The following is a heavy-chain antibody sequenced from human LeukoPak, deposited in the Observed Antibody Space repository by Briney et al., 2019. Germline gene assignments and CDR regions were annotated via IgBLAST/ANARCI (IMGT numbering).Heavy chain of an antibody. D-gene: IGHD6-19*01. CDR2: ISYDGSNK. CDR1: GFTFSSYG. Sequence: PGGSLRLSCAASGFTFSSYGMHWVRQAPGKGLEWVAVISYDGSNKYYADSVKGRFTISRDNSKNTPYLQMNSLRAEDTAVYYCAKDGSSGWYFGFDYWGQGTLVTVSS. CDR3: AKDGSSGWYFGFDY. V-gene: IGHV3-30*18. J-gene: IGHJ4*02.